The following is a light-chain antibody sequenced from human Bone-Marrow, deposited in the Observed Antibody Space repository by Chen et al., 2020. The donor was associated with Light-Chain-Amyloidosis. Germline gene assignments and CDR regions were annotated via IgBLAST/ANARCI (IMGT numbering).Light chain of an antibody. CDR3: SSYRSGSYVL. CDR1: SSDVGGYNF. Sequence: QSALTQPASVSGSPGQSITISCAGTSSDVGGYNFVSWYQQNAGKVPRLIIYEVNHRPSGVSSRFSSSKSVNASSLTISGLQTEDEGDYYCSSYRSGSYVLFGGGTKLTVL. CDR2: EVN. V-gene: IGLV2-14*01. J-gene: IGLJ2*01.